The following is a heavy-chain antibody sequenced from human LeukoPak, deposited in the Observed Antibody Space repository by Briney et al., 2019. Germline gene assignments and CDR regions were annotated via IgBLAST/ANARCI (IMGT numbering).Heavy chain of an antibody. J-gene: IGHJ5*02. CDR2: IYYSGST. CDR3: ARRSGWYSA. CDR1: GGSISSSSYY. V-gene: IGHV4-39*01. Sequence: SETLSLTCTVSGGSISSSSYYWGWIRQPPGKGLEWIGSIYYSGSTYYNPSLKSRVTISVDTSKDQFSLKLSSVTAADTAVYYCARRSGWYSAWGQGTLVTVSS. D-gene: IGHD6-19*01.